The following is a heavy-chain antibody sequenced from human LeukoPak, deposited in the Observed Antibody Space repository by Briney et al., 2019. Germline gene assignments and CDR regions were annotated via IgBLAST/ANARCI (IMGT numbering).Heavy chain of an antibody. CDR3: ARAGQWAPFDY. CDR1: GGSFSGYY. Sequence: SETLSLTCAVYGGSFSGYYWSWIRQPPGKGLEWIGEINHSGSTNYNPSLKSRVTISVDTSKNQFSLELSSVTAADTAVYYCARAGQWAPFDYWGQGTLVTVSS. J-gene: IGHJ4*02. CDR2: INHSGST. V-gene: IGHV4-34*01. D-gene: IGHD2-8*01.